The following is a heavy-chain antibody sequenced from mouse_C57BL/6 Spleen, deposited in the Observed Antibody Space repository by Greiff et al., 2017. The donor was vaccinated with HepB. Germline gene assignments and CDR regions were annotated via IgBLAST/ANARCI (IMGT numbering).Heavy chain of an antibody. CDR3: ARYCGSPYWYFDV. CDR2: IYPGSGNT. CDR1: GYTFTDYY. D-gene: IGHD1-1*01. J-gene: IGHJ1*03. Sequence: QVQLQQSGAELVRPGASVKLSCKASGYTFTDYYINWVKQRPGQGLEWIARIYPGSGNTYYNEKFKGKATLTAEKSSSTAYMQRSSLTSEDSAVYFCARYCGSPYWYFDVWGTGTTVTVSS. V-gene: IGHV1-76*01.